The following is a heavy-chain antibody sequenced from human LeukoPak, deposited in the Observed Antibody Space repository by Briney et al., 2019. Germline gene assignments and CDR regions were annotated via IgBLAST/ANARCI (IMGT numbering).Heavy chain of an antibody. J-gene: IGHJ3*02. Sequence: GGSLRLSCAASGFTFSSYAMSGVRPAPGEGLEGVSVSTSSGNTYYVDSVKGRFTISRDNSKNTLYLQMNSLRAEDTAVYYCAKVRVYGDYAFDIWGQGTMVTVSS. CDR3: AKVRVYGDYAFDI. V-gene: IGHV3-23*01. CDR1: GFTFSSYA. CDR2: STSSGNT. D-gene: IGHD4-17*01.